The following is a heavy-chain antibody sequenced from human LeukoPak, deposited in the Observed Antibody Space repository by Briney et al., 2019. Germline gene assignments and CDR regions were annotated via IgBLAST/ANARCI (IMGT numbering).Heavy chain of an antibody. D-gene: IGHD2-2*01. Sequence: SETLSLTCAVYGGSFSGYYWSWIRQPPGKGLEWIGEINHSGSTNYNPSLKSRVTISVDTSRNQFSLKLSSVTAADTAVYYCASLWPYQLSAFDIWGQGTMVTVSS. J-gene: IGHJ3*02. CDR1: GGSFSGYY. CDR3: ASLWPYQLSAFDI. V-gene: IGHV4-34*01. CDR2: INHSGST.